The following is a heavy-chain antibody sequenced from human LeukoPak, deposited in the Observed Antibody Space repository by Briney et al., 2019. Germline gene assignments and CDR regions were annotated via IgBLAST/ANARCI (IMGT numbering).Heavy chain of an antibody. V-gene: IGHV3-15*04. CDR3: TTLDGDYAPDY. D-gene: IGHD4-17*01. CDR1: GFTFSNAW. CDR2: MESKSDGGST. J-gene: IGHJ4*02. Sequence: PGGSLRLSCAGSGFTFSNAWMSWVRQAPGKGLEWVGRMESKSDGGSTDYAAPVKGRFTISRDDSKNTLFLQINSLKTEDTAVYYCTTLDGDYAPDYWGQGTLSPSPQ.